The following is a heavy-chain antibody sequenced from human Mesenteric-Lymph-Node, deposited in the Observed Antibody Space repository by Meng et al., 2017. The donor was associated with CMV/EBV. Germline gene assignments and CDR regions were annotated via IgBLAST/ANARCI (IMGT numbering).Heavy chain of an antibody. J-gene: IGHJ3*02. Sequence: GGSLRLSCAASAFMFSAHAMHWVRQAPGKGLEWVAVISYDGSNKYYADSVKGRFTISRDNSKNTLYLQMNTLTAEDTALYYCAKDGSSTSPRSGNGAFDIWGQGTMVTVSS. CDR2: ISYDGSNK. V-gene: IGHV3-30-3*01. CDR1: AFMFSAHA. CDR3: AKDGSSTSPRSGNGAFDI. D-gene: IGHD2-2*01.